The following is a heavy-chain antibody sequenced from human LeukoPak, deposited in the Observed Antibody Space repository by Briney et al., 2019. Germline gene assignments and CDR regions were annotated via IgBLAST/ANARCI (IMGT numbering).Heavy chain of an antibody. Sequence: ASVTVSCKASGYTFTGYYMHWVRQAPGQGLEWMGWINPNSGGTNYAQKFQGRVTMTRDTSISTAYMELSRLRSDDTAVYYCARGQDIVVVVADEGFDPWGQGTLVTVSS. CDR2: INPNSGGT. V-gene: IGHV1-2*02. CDR1: GYTFTGYY. J-gene: IGHJ5*02. CDR3: ARGQDIVVVVADEGFDP. D-gene: IGHD2-15*01.